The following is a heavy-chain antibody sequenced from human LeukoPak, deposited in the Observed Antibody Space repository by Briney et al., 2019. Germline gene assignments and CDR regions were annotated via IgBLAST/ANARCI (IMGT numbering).Heavy chain of an antibody. Sequence: SEALSLTCTVSGGSISSYYWSWIRQPPGKGLEWIGYIYYSGSTNYNPSLKSRVTTSVDTSKNQFSLKLSSVTAADTAVYYCARDLGRYGDYPPGNGMDVWGQGATVTVSS. V-gene: IGHV4-59*01. CDR1: GGSISSYY. CDR3: ARDLGRYGDYPPGNGMDV. D-gene: IGHD4-17*01. CDR2: IYYSGST. J-gene: IGHJ6*02.